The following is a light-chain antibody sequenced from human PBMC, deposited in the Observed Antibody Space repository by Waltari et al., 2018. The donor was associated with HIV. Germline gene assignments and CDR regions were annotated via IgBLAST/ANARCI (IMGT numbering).Light chain of an antibody. CDR3: CSYAGSSIL. J-gene: IGLJ2*01. V-gene: IGLV2-23*02. Sequence: SALTQPASVSGSPGQSITISCTGTSSDVGSYNLVSWYQQHPGKAPKLMISEVSKRPSGVSNRFSGSKSGKTASLTISVLQAEDEADYYCCSYAGSSILFGGGTKLTVL. CDR1: SSDVGSYNL. CDR2: EVS.